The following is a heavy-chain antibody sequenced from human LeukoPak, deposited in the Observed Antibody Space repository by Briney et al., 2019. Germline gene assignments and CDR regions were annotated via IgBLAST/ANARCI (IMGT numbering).Heavy chain of an antibody. V-gene: IGHV3-23*01. CDR1: GFTFSSYA. CDR2: ISGSGGST. D-gene: IGHD1-20*01. J-gene: IGHJ4*02. CDR3: AKGITGTTVGYYFDY. Sequence: GGSLRLSCAASGFTFSSYAMTWVRQAPGKGLEWVSAISGSGGSTYYADSVEGRFTISRDTSKNTLYLQMNSLRAEDTAVYYCAKGITGTTVGYYFDYWGQGTLVTVSS.